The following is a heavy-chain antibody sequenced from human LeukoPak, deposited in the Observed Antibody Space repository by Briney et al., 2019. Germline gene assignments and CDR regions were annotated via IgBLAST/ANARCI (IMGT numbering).Heavy chain of an antibody. D-gene: IGHD3-3*01. CDR1: GGTFSSYA. CDR3: ARGQHSYDFWSGYSLQYFDY. J-gene: IGHJ4*02. V-gene: IGHV1-69*06. CDR2: IIPIFGTA. Sequence: SVKVSCKASGGTFSSYAISWVRQAPGQGLEWMGGIIPIFGTANYAQKFQGRVTITADKSTSTAYMELSRLRSDDTAVYYCARGQHSYDFWSGYSLQYFDYWGQGTLVTVSS.